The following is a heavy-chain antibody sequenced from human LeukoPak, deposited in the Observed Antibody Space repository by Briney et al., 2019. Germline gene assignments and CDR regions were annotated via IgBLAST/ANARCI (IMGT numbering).Heavy chain of an antibody. J-gene: IGHJ4*02. Sequence: GGSLRLSCAASGFTFSSYEMNWVRQAPGKGLEWVSYISSGGSSISYADSVKGRFTIPRDNAKNSLYLQMNSLRAEDTAVYYCAKGYSSGWCLFDYWGQGTLVTVSS. CDR2: ISSGGSSI. V-gene: IGHV3-48*03. CDR1: GFTFSSYE. D-gene: IGHD6-19*01. CDR3: AKGYSSGWCLFDY.